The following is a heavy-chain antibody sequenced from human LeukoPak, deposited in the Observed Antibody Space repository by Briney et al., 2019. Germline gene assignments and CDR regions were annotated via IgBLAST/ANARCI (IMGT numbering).Heavy chain of an antibody. CDR3: ATGVYGGDYDWFDP. V-gene: IGHV1-69*05. D-gene: IGHD4-23*01. CDR1: GGTFSSYA. Sequence: SVKVSCKASGGTFSSYAINWVRQAPGQGLEWMGRIIPIFGTANYAQKFQGRVTITTDESTSTAYMELSSLRSEDTAVYYCATGVYGGDYDWFDPWGQGTLVTVSS. CDR2: IIPIFGTA. J-gene: IGHJ5*02.